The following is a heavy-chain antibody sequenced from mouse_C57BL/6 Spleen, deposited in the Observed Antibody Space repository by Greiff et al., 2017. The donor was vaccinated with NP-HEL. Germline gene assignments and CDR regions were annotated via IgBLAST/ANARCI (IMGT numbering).Heavy chain of an antibody. CDR3: ARTSGLRRLYYFDY. J-gene: IGHJ2*01. CDR1: GYTFTSYW. V-gene: IGHV1-59*01. Sequence: VQLQQPGAELVRPGTSVKLSCKASGYTFTSYWMHWVKQRPGQGLEWIGVIDPSDSYTNYNQKFKGKATLTVDTSSSTAYMQLSSLTSEDSAVYYCARTSGLRRLYYFDYWGQGTTLTVSS. D-gene: IGHD2-4*01. CDR2: IDPSDSYT.